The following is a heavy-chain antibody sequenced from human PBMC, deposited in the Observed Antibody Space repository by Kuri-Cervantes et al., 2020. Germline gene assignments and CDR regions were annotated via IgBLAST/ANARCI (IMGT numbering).Heavy chain of an antibody. CDR2: INPNSGGT. J-gene: IGHJ6*02. CDR3: ARDHYDILTGYETYYYYYGMDV. Sequence: ASVKVSCKASGYTFTGYYMRWVRQAPGQGLEWMGWINPNSGGTNYAQKFQGRVTMATDTSTSTAYRELRSLRSDDTAVYYCARDHYDILTGYETYYYYYGMDVWGQGTTVTVSS. CDR1: GYTFTGYY. D-gene: IGHD3-9*01. V-gene: IGHV1-2*02.